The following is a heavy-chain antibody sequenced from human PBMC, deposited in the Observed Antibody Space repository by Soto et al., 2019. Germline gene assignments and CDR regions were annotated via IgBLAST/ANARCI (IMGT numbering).Heavy chain of an antibody. Sequence: GGSLRLSCAASGFTFSSYSMNWVRQAPGKGLEWVSSISSSSSYIYYADSVKGRFTISRDNAKNSLYLQMNSLRAEDTAVYYCAREPRPLWFGEQDYWGQGTLVTVSS. CDR1: GFTFSSYS. J-gene: IGHJ4*02. D-gene: IGHD3-10*01. V-gene: IGHV3-21*01. CDR3: AREPRPLWFGEQDY. CDR2: ISSSSSYI.